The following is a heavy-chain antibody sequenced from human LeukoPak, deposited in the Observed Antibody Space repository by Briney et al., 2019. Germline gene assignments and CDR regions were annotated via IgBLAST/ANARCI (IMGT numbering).Heavy chain of an antibody. J-gene: IGHJ3*02. CDR2: ISNSGTKI. CDR3: ARAFNDAFDI. V-gene: IGHV3-11*04. CDR1: GGSISSYY. Sequence: PSETLSLTCTVSGGSISSYYMTWIRQAPGKGLEWVSYISNSGTKIYNADSVKGRFTISRDNAKNSLYLQMNSLRAEDTAMYYCARAFNDAFDIWGQGTMVTVSS.